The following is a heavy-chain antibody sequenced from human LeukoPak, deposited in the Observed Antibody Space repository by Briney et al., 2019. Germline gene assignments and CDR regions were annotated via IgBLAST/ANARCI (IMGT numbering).Heavy chain of an antibody. V-gene: IGHV4-59*08. CDR1: GGSISSYY. D-gene: IGHD3-10*01. Sequence: PSETLSLTCTVSGGSISSYYWSWIRQPPGKGLEWIGYIYYSGSTNYNPSLKSRVTISVDTSKNQFSLKLSSVTAADTAVYYCARLPLQPRKATMVRGVIGGAFDPWGQGTLVTVSS. J-gene: IGHJ5*02. CDR3: ARLPLQPRKATMVRGVIGGAFDP. CDR2: IYYSGST.